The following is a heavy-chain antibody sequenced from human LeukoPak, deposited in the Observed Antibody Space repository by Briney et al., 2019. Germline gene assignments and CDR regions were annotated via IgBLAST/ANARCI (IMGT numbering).Heavy chain of an antibody. CDR1: GGSISSSSYY. CDR2: IYYSGST. Sequence: PSETLSLTCTVSGGSISSSSYYWGWIRQPPGKGLEWIGSIYYSGSTYYNPSLKSRVTISVDTSKNQFSLKLSSVTAADTAVYYCASVVLRGSFPNSSSWFSLYYYYYGLGVWGQGTTVTVSS. CDR3: ASVVLRGSFPNSSSWFSLYYYYYGLGV. V-gene: IGHV4-39*01. D-gene: IGHD6-13*01. J-gene: IGHJ6*02.